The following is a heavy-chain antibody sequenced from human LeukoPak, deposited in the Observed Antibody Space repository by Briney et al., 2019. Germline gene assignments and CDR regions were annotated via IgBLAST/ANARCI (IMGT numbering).Heavy chain of an antibody. D-gene: IGHD3-22*01. J-gene: IGHJ4*02. Sequence: GGSLRLSCAASGFTFSNYWMHWVRQAPGKGLLWVSRINTDSSGTADADSVKGRFTISRDNAKNTLYLQMNSLRAEDTAIYYCARGDYYDIALMDYWGQGTLVTVSS. CDR1: GFTFSNYW. V-gene: IGHV3-74*01. CDR3: ARGDYYDIALMDY. CDR2: INTDSSGT.